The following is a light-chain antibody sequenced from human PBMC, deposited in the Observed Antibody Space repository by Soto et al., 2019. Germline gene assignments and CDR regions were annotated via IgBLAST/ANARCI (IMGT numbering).Light chain of an antibody. CDR1: QTVRAY. CDR3: HQRSNWPLT. J-gene: IGKJ4*01. CDR2: DAS. V-gene: IGKV3-11*01. Sequence: EIVLTQSPATLSLFPGERATLSCRASQTVRAYLAWYQQKPGQAPRLLISDASKRATGIPARFSGSGSGTDFSLTISSIEAEDFAVYYCHQRSNWPLTFGGGTKVEIK.